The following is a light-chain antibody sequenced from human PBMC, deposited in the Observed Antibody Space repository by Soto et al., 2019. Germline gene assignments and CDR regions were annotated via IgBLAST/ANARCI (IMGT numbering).Light chain of an antibody. CDR1: QSISTW. CDR3: QQYVRAFRS. CDR2: KAS. Sequence: DIQMTESPSIVYASVGARVIITWLASQSISTWLAWYQQKPGTAPKLLIYKASSLQSGVPSRFSGSGSGTEFTLTISSLQPDDFATYYCQQYVRAFRSFGQGTKVDIK. V-gene: IGKV1-5*03. J-gene: IGKJ1*01.